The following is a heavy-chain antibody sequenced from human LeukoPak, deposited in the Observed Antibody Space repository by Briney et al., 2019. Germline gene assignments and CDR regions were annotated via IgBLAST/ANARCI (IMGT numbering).Heavy chain of an antibody. CDR3: ARGGSSGWLDY. J-gene: IGHJ4*02. Sequence: KPSETLSLTCTVSGGSISSYYWSWIRQPPGKGLEWIGYIYYSGSTNYNPSLKSRVTISIDTSKNQFSLKLSSVTAADTAVYYCARGGSSGWLDYWGQGTLVTVS. CDR1: GGSISSYY. V-gene: IGHV4-59*01. D-gene: IGHD6-19*01. CDR2: IYYSGST.